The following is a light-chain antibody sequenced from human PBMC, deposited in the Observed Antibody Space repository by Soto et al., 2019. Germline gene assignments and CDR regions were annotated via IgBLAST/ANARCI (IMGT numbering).Light chain of an antibody. V-gene: IGLV1-44*01. Sequence: QSVLTQPPSASGTPGQRVTISCSGSSSNIGTNTVNWYQRLPGTASKLLIYNNNQRPSGVPDRFSGSKSGTSASLAISGLQSEDEADYYCAAWDDSLNGVLFGGGTKLTVL. CDR2: NNN. CDR3: AAWDDSLNGVL. J-gene: IGLJ2*01. CDR1: SSNIGTNT.